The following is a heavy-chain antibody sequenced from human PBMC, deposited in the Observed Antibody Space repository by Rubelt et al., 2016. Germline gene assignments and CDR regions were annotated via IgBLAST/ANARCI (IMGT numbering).Heavy chain of an antibody. V-gene: IGHV3-7*01. Sequence: EVQLVESGGGLVKPGGSLRLSCTVSGFTFGSSSMGWVRQAPGKGLEWVAKIKEDGSGKLYVDSVKGRFTISRDNARNSLYFQMNCLRAEDRAVYYCRRDYRSSSGRTLDYWGQGILVTVSS. CDR1: GFTFGSSS. CDR3: RRDYRSSSGRTLDY. D-gene: IGHD3-22*01. J-gene: IGHJ4*02. CDR2: IKEDGSGK.